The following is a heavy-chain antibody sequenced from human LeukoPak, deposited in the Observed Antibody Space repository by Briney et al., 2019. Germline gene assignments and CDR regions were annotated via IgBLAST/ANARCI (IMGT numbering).Heavy chain of an antibody. J-gene: IGHJ4*02. CDR1: GFTFSSYW. Sequence: GGSLRLACGASGFTFSSYWMSWARQAPGKGQEWVANIKQDGSEKYYVDSVKGRFTISRDNAKNSLYLQMNSLRAEDTAVYYCAREAGGSSHWGQGTLVTVSS. CDR3: AREAGGSSH. D-gene: IGHD2-2*01. V-gene: IGHV3-7*01. CDR2: IKQDGSEK.